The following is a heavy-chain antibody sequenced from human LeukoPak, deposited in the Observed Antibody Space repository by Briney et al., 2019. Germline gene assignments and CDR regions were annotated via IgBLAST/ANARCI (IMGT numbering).Heavy chain of an antibody. CDR3: ARLCRNYDYVWGSYRYNKGWFDP. Sequence: SETLSLTCTVSGGSISSYYWSWIRQPPGKGLEWIGYIYYSGSTNYSPSLKSRVTISVDTSKNQFSLKLSSVTAADTAVYYCARLCRNYDYVWGSYRYNKGWFDPWGQGTLVTVSS. CDR1: GGSISSYY. D-gene: IGHD3-16*02. J-gene: IGHJ5*02. CDR2: IYYSGST. V-gene: IGHV4-59*08.